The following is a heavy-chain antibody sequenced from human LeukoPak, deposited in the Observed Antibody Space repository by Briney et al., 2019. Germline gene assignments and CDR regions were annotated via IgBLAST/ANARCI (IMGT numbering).Heavy chain of an antibody. D-gene: IGHD1-26*01. CDR1: GCTFDDYG. CDR3: ARVGATSYYFDY. J-gene: IGHJ4*01. V-gene: IGHV3-20*04. CDR2: INWNGGST. Sequence: GGSLRLSCAASGCTFDDYGMSWVRQAPGKGLEWVSGINWNGGSTGYADSVKGRFTISRDNAKNSLYLQMNSLRAEDTALYYCARVGATSYYFDYWGQGTLVTVSS.